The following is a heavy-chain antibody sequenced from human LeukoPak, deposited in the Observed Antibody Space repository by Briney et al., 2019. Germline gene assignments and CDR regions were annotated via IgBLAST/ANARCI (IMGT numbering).Heavy chain of an antibody. Sequence: ASVKVSCKVSGYTLTELSMHWVRQAPGQGLEWMGIINPSGGSTSYAQKFQGRVTMTRDMSTSTVYMELSSLRSEDTAVYYCARGRWSGSYYYFDYWGQGTLVTVSS. CDR3: ARGRWSGSYYYFDY. J-gene: IGHJ4*02. CDR1: GYTLTELS. V-gene: IGHV1-46*01. D-gene: IGHD1-26*01. CDR2: INPSGGST.